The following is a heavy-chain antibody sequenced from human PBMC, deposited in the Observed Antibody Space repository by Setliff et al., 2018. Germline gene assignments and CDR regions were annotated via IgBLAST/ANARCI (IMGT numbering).Heavy chain of an antibody. V-gene: IGHV4-61*09. J-gene: IGHJ6*03. CDR1: GGSISSGSDY. D-gene: IGHD6-19*01. CDR3: ARAISGWYSAYYYYMDV. CDR2: IYTSGST. Sequence: SETLSLTCSVSGGSISSGSDYWTWIRQPAGKGLEWIGHIYTSGSTSYNPSLKSRVTISVDTSKNQFSLKLSSVTATDTAVYYSARAISGWYSAYYYYMDVWGKGTTVTV.